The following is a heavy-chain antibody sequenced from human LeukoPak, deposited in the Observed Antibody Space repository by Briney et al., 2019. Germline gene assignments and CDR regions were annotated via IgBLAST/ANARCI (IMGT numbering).Heavy chain of an antibody. CDR3: AKAAGYYYDSSGYYLVGAEDY. V-gene: IGHV3-23*01. J-gene: IGHJ4*02. CDR1: GFTFSSYA. CDR2: ISGSGGST. Sequence: GRSLRLSCAASGFTFSSYAMSWVRQAPGKGLEWVSAISGSGGSTYYADSVKGRFTISRDNSKNTLYLQMNSLRAEDTAVYYCAKAAGYYYDSSGYYLVGAEDYWGQGALVTVSS. D-gene: IGHD3-22*01.